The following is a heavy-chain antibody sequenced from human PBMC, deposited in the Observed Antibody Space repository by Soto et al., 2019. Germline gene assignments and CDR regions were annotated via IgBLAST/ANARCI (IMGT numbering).Heavy chain of an antibody. D-gene: IGHD3-10*01. CDR1: GFTFSNYA. J-gene: IGHJ4*02. V-gene: IGHV3-23*01. Sequence: GGSLRLSCAASGFTFSNYAMSWVRQAPGKGLEWVSAIGGGGVPTYHADSVKGRFTISRDNSKNTLYLQMNSLRAEDTAMYFCARDRTISDYRSSGALGLWGQGTLVTVSS. CDR3: ARDRTISDYRSSGALGL. CDR2: IGGGGVPT.